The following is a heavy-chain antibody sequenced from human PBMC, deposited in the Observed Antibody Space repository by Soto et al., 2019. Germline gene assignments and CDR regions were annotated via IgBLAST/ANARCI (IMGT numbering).Heavy chain of an antibody. CDR1: GFTFSSYG. CDR3: ARDGYCSGGSCYSVPVFDY. Sequence: QVQLVESGGGVVQPGRSLRLSCAASGFTFSSYGMHWVRQAPGKGLEWVAVIWYDGSNKYYADSVNGRFTISRDNSKNTLYLQMNNLRAEDTAVYYCARDGYCSGGSCYSVPVFDYWGQGTLVTVSS. CDR2: IWYDGSNK. D-gene: IGHD2-15*01. J-gene: IGHJ4*02. V-gene: IGHV3-33*01.